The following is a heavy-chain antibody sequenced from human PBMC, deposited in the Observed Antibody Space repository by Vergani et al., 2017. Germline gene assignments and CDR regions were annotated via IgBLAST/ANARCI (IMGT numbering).Heavy chain of an antibody. D-gene: IGHD3-22*01. J-gene: IGHJ3*02. CDR2: IYYSGIT. V-gene: IGHV4-59*01. CDR1: GGSIRSYY. CDR3: ARDMGSGYLDGFDI. Sequence: QVQLQESGPGLVKPSETLSLTCNVSGGSIRSYYWSWMRQPPGKGLEWIGYIYYSGITNYNPSLRSRVTISMDTSMNQFSLKLSSVTAADTAVYYCARDMGSGYLDGFDIWGQGTMVIVSS.